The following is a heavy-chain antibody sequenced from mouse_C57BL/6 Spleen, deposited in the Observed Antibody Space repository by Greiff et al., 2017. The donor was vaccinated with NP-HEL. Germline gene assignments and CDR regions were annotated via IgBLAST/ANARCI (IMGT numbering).Heavy chain of an antibody. J-gene: IGHJ2*01. D-gene: IGHD2-4*01. Sequence: VQLQQPGTELVKPGASVKLSCKASGYTFTSYWMHWVKQRPGQGLEWIGNINPSNGGPNYNEKFKSKATLTVDKSASTAYMQLSSLTSEDSAVYYCARGGYDYDGLSYWGQGTTLTVSS. CDR1: GYTFTSYW. CDR2: INPSNGGP. CDR3: ARGGYDYDGLSY. V-gene: IGHV1-53*01.